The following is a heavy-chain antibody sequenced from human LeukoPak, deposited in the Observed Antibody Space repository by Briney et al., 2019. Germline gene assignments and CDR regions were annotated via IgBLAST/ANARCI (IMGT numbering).Heavy chain of an antibody. CDR3: ARTVGWDIVVVPAAMREYNWFDP. CDR1: GGSISSSSYY. CDR2: IYYSGST. Sequence: SETLSLTCTVSGGSISSSSYYWGWIRQPPGKGLEWIGSIYYSGSTYYNPSLKSRVTISVDTSKNQFSLKLSSVTAADTAVYYCARTVGWDIVVVPAAMREYNWFDPWGQGTLVTVSS. V-gene: IGHV4-39*07. D-gene: IGHD2-2*01. J-gene: IGHJ5*02.